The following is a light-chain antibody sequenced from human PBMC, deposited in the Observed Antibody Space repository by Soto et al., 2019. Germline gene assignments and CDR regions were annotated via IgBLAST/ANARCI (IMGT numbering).Light chain of an antibody. CDR3: QHYGRSPPSWT. CDR2: DAS. J-gene: IGKJ1*01. V-gene: IGKV3-20*01. Sequence: ETELTQSPGTLSLSPGQRATLSCRASQSVGSSYLAWYQQQPGQAPMLLIYDASTRATGIPDRFSGSGSGTDFALTISRLEPEDFALYYCQHYGRSPPSWTFGQGTKVEIK. CDR1: QSVGSSY.